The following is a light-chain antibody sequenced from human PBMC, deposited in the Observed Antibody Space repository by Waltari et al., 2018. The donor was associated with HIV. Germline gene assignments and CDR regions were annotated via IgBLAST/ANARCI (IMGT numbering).Light chain of an antibody. CDR3: SSYTSSSTYV. Sequence: QSALTQPASVSGSPGQSITISCTGTSSDVGGYNYVSWYQQHPGKAPNLMIYEVSNRPSGVSNRFSGSKSGHTASLTISGLQAEDEADYYCSSYTSSSTYVFGTGTKVTVL. CDR2: EVS. V-gene: IGLV2-14*01. J-gene: IGLJ1*01. CDR1: SSDVGGYNY.